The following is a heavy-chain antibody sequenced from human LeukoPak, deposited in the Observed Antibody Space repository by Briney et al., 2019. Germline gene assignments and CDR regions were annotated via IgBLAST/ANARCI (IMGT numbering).Heavy chain of an antibody. Sequence: GGSLRLSCAASGFKFSNYWMHWVRQAPGKGLVWVSRIKSDGSSTTYADSVKGRFTISRDNAKNTLYLQMNSLRAEDTAAYYCAREDYYGSGNYVAWGGPFDVWGQGTTVTVSS. V-gene: IGHV3-74*01. J-gene: IGHJ3*01. D-gene: IGHD3-10*01. CDR3: AREDYYGSGNYVAWGGPFDV. CDR2: IKSDGSST. CDR1: GFKFSNYW.